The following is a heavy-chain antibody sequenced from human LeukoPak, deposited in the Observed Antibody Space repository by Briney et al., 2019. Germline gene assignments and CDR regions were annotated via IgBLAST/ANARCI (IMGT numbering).Heavy chain of an antibody. J-gene: IGHJ5*02. CDR3: ARDKSAAGTVWFDP. CDR1: GGSISSYY. CDR2: IYTSGST. D-gene: IGHD6-13*01. Sequence: SETLSLTCTVSGGSISSYYWSWIRQPAGKGLEWIGRIYTSGSTNYNPSLKSRVTMSVDMSKNQFSLKLSSVTAADTAVYYCARDKSAAGTVWFDPWGQGTLVTVSS. V-gene: IGHV4-4*07.